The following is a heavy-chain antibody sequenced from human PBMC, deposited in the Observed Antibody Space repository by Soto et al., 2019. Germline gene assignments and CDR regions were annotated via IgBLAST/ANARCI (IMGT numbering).Heavy chain of an antibody. D-gene: IGHD3-3*01. V-gene: IGHV4-34*01. CDR3: ASNHFGVVTTYYFDY. Sequence: SETLSLTCAVYGGSFSGYYWSWIRQPPGKGLEWVGEINHSGSTNYNPSLKSRVTISVDTSKNQFSLKLSSVTAADTAVYYCASNHFGVVTTYYFDYWGQGTLVTVSS. CDR2: INHSGST. J-gene: IGHJ4*02. CDR1: GGSFSGYY.